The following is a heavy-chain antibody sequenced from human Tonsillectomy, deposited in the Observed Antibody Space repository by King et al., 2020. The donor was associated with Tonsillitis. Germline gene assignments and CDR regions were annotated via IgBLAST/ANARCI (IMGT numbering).Heavy chain of an antibody. CDR3: ARPHYGGNSGSSFDY. CDR1: GGSISSTNYY. D-gene: IGHD4-23*01. V-gene: IGHV4-39*01. Sequence: QVQLQESGPGLVKPSETLSLTCSVSGGSISSTNYYWGWIRQPPGKGLEWIGSIFHSGSTYYNPSLKSRVTISVDMSKNQFSLKLSSMTAADTAVYYCARPHYGGNSGSSFDYWGQGTLVTVSS. J-gene: IGHJ4*02. CDR2: IFHSGST.